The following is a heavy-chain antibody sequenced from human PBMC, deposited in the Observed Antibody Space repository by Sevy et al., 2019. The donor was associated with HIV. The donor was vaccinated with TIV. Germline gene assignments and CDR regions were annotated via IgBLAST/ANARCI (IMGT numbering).Heavy chain of an antibody. J-gene: IGHJ4*02. CDR2: ISSSSSTI. CDR1: GFTFSSYS. V-gene: IGHV3-48*02. D-gene: IGHD3-3*01. Sequence: GGSLRLSCAASGFTFSSYSMNWVRQAPGKGLEWVSYISSSSSTIYYADSVKGRVTISRDNAKNSLYLQMNSLRDEDTAVYYCARTGRFLEWLPLPDYWGQGTLVTVSS. CDR3: ARTGRFLEWLPLPDY.